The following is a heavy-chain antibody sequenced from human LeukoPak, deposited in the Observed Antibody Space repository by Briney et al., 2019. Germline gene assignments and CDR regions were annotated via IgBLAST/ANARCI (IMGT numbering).Heavy chain of an antibody. Sequence: PSETLSLTCTVSGGSISSYYWSWIRQPPGKGLEWIGFIQYSGTTNYNPSLKSRVTISVDTSKNQFSLNLSSVTAADTAVYYCARVSWFPGTSYYYMDVWGTGTTVTVSS. CDR1: GGSISSYY. CDR3: ARVSWFPGTSYYYMDV. CDR2: IQYSGTT. D-gene: IGHD1-1*01. J-gene: IGHJ6*03. V-gene: IGHV4-59*01.